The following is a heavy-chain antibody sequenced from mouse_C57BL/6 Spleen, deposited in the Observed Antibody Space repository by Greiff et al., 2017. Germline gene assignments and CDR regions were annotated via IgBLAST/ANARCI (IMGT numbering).Heavy chain of an antibody. J-gene: IGHJ4*01. Sequence: EVKLEESGPGLVKPSQSLSLTCSVTGYSITSGYYWNWIRQFPGNKLEWMGYISYDGSNNYNPSLKNRISITRDTSKNQFFLKLNSVTTEDTATYYCASRWLLREMDYWGQGTSVTVSS. D-gene: IGHD2-3*01. CDR2: ISYDGSN. CDR1: GYSITSGYY. V-gene: IGHV3-6*01. CDR3: ASRWLLREMDY.